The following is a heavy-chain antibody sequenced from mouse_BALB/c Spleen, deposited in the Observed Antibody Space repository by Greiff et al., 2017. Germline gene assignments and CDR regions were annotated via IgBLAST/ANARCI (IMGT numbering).Heavy chain of an antibody. J-gene: IGHJ3*01. D-gene: IGHD4-1*01. V-gene: IGHV14-4*02. Sequence: EVQLQQSGAELVRSGASVKLSCTASGFNIKDYYMHWVKQRPEQGLEWIGWIDPENGDTEYAPKFQGKATMTADTSSNTAYLQLSSLTSEDTAVYYCNVLGRFAYWGQGTLVTVSA. CDR3: NVLGRFAY. CDR2: IDPENGDT. CDR1: GFNIKDYY.